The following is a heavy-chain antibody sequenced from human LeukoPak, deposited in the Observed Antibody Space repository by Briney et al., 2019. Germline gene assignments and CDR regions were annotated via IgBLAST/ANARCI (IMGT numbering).Heavy chain of an antibody. J-gene: IGHJ1*01. V-gene: IGHV4-39*07. CDR2: VYYSGAT. Sequence: SETLSLTCAVSGASINSSKFYWDWIRQPPGKGLEWIGNVYYSGATNYNSSLKSRVAISIDTSKNQFSLKLSSVTAADTAVYYCARGSPAEYFQHWGQGTLVTVSS. CDR3: ARGSPAEYFQH. CDR1: GASINSSKFY.